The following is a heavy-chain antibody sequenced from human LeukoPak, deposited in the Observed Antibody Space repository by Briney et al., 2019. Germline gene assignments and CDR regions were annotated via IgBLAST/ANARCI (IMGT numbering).Heavy chain of an antibody. J-gene: IGHJ4*02. CDR2: MSPNSGDT. CDR1: GYTFTSYH. V-gene: IGHV1-8*01. CDR3: ARGVAAGYDY. Sequence: ASVKVSCKASGYTFTSYHINWVRQATGQGLEWMGWMSPNSGDTGFAQKFQGRVTMTRNTSITTAYMDLSSLRSDDTAIYYCARGVAAGYDYWGQGTLVTVSS. D-gene: IGHD6-13*01.